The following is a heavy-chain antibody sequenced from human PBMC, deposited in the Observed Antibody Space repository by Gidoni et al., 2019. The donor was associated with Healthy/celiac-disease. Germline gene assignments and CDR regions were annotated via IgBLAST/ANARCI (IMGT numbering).Heavy chain of an antibody. CDR3: ARGQWGYYGSGSYGNWFDP. CDR2: ISSSSSTI. V-gene: IGHV3-48*02. D-gene: IGHD3-10*01. CDR1: GFTFSSYS. J-gene: IGHJ5*02. Sequence: EVQLVESGGGLVQPGGSLRLSCAASGFTFSSYSMNWVRQAPGKGLEWVSYISSSSSTIYYADSVKGRFTISRDNAKNSLYLQMNSLRDEDTAVYYCARGQWGYYGSGSYGNWFDPWGQGTLVTVSS.